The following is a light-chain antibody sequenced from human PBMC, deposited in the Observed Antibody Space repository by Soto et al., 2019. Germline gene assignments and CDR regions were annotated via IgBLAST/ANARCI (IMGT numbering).Light chain of an antibody. Sequence: DIVMTQSPDSLAVSLGERATINCKSSQSVLYRSNNKNYLGRYQQKPGQPPKLLIYWASTRESGVPDRFSGSGSGTDFTLSISGLQAEDVAVYYCQQYYSTSLAFGGGTKVEIK. CDR2: WAS. CDR1: QSVLYRSNNKNY. CDR3: QQYYSTSLA. V-gene: IGKV4-1*01. J-gene: IGKJ4*01.